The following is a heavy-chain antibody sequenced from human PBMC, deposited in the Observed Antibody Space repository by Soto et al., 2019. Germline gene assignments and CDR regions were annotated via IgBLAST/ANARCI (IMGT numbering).Heavy chain of an antibody. J-gene: IGHJ4*02. Sequence: QVQLVQSGAEVKKPGASVKVSCKASGYTFTNFGISWVRQAPGQGLEWMGWISAYNGNTNYAQNFQGRVTMTTDTSPSTAYMGLRSLRSDDTAVYSCARGVTPIDYWGQGTLVTVSS. CDR3: ARGVTPIDY. V-gene: IGHV1-18*01. CDR2: ISAYNGNT. D-gene: IGHD2-21*02. CDR1: GYTFTNFG.